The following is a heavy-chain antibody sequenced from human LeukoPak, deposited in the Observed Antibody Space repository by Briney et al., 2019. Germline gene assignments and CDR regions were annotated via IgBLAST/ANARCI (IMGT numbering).Heavy chain of an antibody. CDR1: GFTFSSYS. V-gene: IGHV3-21*01. J-gene: IGHJ6*02. CDR3: ARFSYSSGWYGLYGMDV. CDR2: ISSSSSYI. D-gene: IGHD6-19*01. Sequence: GGPLRLSCAASGFTFSSYSMNWVRQAPGKGLEWVSSISSSSSYIYYADSVKGRFTISRDNAKNSLYLQMNSLRAEDTAVYYCARFSYSSGWYGLYGMDVWGQGTTVTVSS.